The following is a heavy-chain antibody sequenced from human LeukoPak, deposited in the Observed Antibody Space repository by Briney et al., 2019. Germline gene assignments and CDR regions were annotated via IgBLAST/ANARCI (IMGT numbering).Heavy chain of an antibody. CDR3: ARDWGIQQWPPSYFDY. Sequence: ASVKVSCKASGGTFSSYAISWVRQAPRQGLEWMGGIIPIFGTANYAQKFQGRVTITTDESTSTVYMELTSLRSEDTAMYYCARDWGIQQWPPSYFDYWGQGTLVTVSS. V-gene: IGHV1-69*05. CDR2: IIPIFGTA. D-gene: IGHD5-18*01. CDR1: GGTFSSYA. J-gene: IGHJ4*02.